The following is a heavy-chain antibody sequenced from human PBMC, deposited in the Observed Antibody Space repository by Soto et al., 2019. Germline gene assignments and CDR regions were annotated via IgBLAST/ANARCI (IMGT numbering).Heavy chain of an antibody. CDR1: GFTFSSYA. J-gene: IGHJ6*02. Sequence: GGSLRLSCAASGFTFSSYAMSWVRQAPGKGLEWVSAISGSGGSTYYADSVKGRFTISRDNSKNTLYLQMNSLRAEDTAVYYCAKGGEPDTGRDGMDVWGQGTTVTVSS. D-gene: IGHD3-10*01. CDR2: ISGSGGST. CDR3: AKGGEPDTGRDGMDV. V-gene: IGHV3-23*01.